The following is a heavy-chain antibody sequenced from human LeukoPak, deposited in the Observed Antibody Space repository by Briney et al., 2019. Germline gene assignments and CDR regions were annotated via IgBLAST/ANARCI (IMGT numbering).Heavy chain of an antibody. V-gene: IGHV3-11*01. CDR3: ARDLIDYGDYSYAFDI. CDR1: GFTFSDYY. CDR2: ISSSGSTI. D-gene: IGHD4-17*01. Sequence: PGGSLRLSCAASGFTFSDYYMSWIRQAPGKGLEWVSDISSSGSTIYYADSVKGRFTISRDNAKNSLYLQMNSLRAEDTAVYYCARDLIDYGDYSYAFDIWGQGTMVTVSS. J-gene: IGHJ3*02.